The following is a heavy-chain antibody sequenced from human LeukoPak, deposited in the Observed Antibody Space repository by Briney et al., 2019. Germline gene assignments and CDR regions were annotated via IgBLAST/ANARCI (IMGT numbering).Heavy chain of an antibody. V-gene: IGHV3-21*01. Sequence: AGGSLRLSCAASGFTFSSYSMNWVRQAPGKGLEWVSSISSSSSYIYYADSVKGRFTISRDNAKNSLYLQMNSLRAEDTAVYYCARALGLYDSSGYFYFDYWGQGTPVTVSS. J-gene: IGHJ4*02. CDR3: ARALGLYDSSGYFYFDY. CDR2: ISSSSSYI. D-gene: IGHD3-22*01. CDR1: GFTFSSYS.